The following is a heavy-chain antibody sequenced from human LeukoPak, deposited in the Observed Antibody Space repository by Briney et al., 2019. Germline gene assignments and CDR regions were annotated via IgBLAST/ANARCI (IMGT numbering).Heavy chain of an antibody. CDR2: IYYSGST. J-gene: IGHJ4*02. CDR1: GGSVSSGSYY. CDR3: AREDYDFWSGTYY. D-gene: IGHD3-3*01. V-gene: IGHV4-61*01. Sequence: SETLSLTCTVSGGSVSSGSYYWSWIRQPPGKGLEWIGYIYYSGSTNYNSSLKSRVTISVDTSKNQFSLKLSSVTAADTAVYYCAREDYDFWSGTYYWGQGTLVTVSS.